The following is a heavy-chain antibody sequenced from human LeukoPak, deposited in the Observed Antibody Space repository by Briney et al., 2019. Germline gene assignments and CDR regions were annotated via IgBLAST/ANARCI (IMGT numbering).Heavy chain of an antibody. CDR3: AIGDYYDSSGYYPNWFDP. Sequence: GASVKVSCKASGYTFTGYYMHWVRQAPGQGLEWMGIINPSGGSTSYAQKFQGRVTMTRDMSTSTAYMELSSLRSEDTAVYYCAIGDYYDSSGYYPNWFDPWGQGTLVTVPS. D-gene: IGHD3-22*01. V-gene: IGHV1-46*01. CDR2: INPSGGST. J-gene: IGHJ5*02. CDR1: GYTFTGYY.